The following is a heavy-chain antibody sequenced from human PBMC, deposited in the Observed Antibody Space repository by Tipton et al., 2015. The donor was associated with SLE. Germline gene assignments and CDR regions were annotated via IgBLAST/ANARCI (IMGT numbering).Heavy chain of an antibody. D-gene: IGHD6-25*01. V-gene: IGHV4-59*08. CDR1: GGSISSHY. J-gene: IGHJ3*01. CDR3: ARTEVGGYSHDAFDL. Sequence: TLSLTCTVSGGSISSHYWSWIRQPPGKTLEWIGYIYSGGSTNYNPSLKSRVSISVDTSKNQISLKLSSVTAADTAVYYCARTEVGGYSHDAFDLWGHGTMVTVSS. CDR2: IYSGGST.